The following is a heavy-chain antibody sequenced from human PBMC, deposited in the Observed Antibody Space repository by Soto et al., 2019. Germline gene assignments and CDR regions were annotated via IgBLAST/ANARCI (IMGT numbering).Heavy chain of an antibody. D-gene: IGHD4-17*01. CDR1: GGTFSSYA. J-gene: IGHJ4*02. Sequence: QVQLVQSGAEVKKPGSSVKVSCKASGGTFSSYAISWVRQAPGQGLEWMGGIIPLFGTANYAQKFQGRVTITADESTSTAYRELSSLRSEDTAAYYCARDADYGDPGPYWGQGTLFTVSS. V-gene: IGHV1-69*01. CDR3: ARDADYGDPGPY. CDR2: IIPLFGTA.